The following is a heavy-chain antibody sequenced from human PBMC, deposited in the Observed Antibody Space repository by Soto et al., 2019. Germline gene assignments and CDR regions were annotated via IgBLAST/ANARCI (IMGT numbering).Heavy chain of an antibody. D-gene: IGHD3-10*01. CDR2: INTYNGNT. Sequence: QVQLVQSGAEVKKPGASVKVSCKASGYTFTNYGISWVRQAPGQGLEWMGWINTYNGNTNHAQKLQGRVTMTTDTPRRTASMERGSLNSNETAVYYCARGVGSGIYYNHNTWFDPGGKEPLSTASS. V-gene: IGHV1-18*01. CDR1: GYTFTNYG. CDR3: ARGVGSGIYYNHNTWFDP. J-gene: IGHJ5*02.